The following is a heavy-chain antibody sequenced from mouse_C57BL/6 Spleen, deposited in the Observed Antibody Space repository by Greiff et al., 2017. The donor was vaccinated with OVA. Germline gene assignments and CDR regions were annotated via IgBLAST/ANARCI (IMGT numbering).Heavy chain of an antibody. V-gene: IGHV1-5*01. CDR1: GYTFTSYW. CDR2: IYPGNSDT. D-gene: IGHD2-1*01. J-gene: IGHJ3*01. Sequence: VQLQQSGTVLARPGASVKMSCKTSGYTFTSYWMHWVKQRPGQGLEWIGAIYPGNSDTSYNQKFKGKAKLTAVTSASTAYMELSSLTNEDSAVYYCTRYYGNSAWFAYWGQGTLVTVSA. CDR3: TRYYGNSAWFAY.